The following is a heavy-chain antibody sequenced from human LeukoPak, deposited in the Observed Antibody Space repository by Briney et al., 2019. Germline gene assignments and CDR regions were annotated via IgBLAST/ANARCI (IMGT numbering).Heavy chain of an antibody. V-gene: IGHV3-23*01. CDR3: AKGARREQWLVQGIYWCFDV. J-gene: IGHJ2*01. CDR2: ISGNSENT. D-gene: IGHD6-19*01. CDR1: GFTFSTYA. Sequence: GGSLRLSCAASGFTFSTYAMSWVRQAPGKGLEWVSGISGNSENTYYADSVKGRFTISRDNSKNTLYLQMNSLRAEDTAVYYCAKGARREQWLVQGIYWCFDVWGRGTLVTVSS.